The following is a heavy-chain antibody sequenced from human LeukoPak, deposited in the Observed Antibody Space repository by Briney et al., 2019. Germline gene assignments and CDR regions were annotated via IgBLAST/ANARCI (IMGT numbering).Heavy chain of an antibody. CDR2: INPNSGGT. J-gene: IGHJ4*02. V-gene: IGHV1-2*02. CDR1: GYTFTGYY. D-gene: IGHD3-10*01. CDR3: ASHPYYYGSGSSPDY. Sequence: GASVKVSCKASGYTFTGYYMHWVRQAPGQGLAWMGWINPNSGGTNYAQKFQGRVTMTRDTSISTAYMELSRLRSDDTAVYYCASHPYYYGSGSSPDYWGQGTLVTVSS.